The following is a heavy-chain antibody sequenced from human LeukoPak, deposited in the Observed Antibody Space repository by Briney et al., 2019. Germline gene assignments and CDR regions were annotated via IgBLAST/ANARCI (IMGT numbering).Heavy chain of an antibody. J-gene: IGHJ4*02. D-gene: IGHD1/OR15-1a*01. Sequence: GGSLRLSCAASGFTFDGYAMHWVRQAPGKGLEWVSGISWNSGSIGYADSVKGRFTISRDNAKNSLYLQMSSLRAEDTALYYCAKDISMTTTDYFDYWGQGTLVTVSS. CDR3: AKDISMTTTDYFDY. CDR1: GFTFDGYA. CDR2: ISWNSGSI. V-gene: IGHV3-9*01.